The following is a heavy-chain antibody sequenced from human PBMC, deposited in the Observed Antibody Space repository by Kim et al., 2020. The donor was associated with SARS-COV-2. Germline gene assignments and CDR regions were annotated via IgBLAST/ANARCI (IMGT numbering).Heavy chain of an antibody. Sequence: GGSRRLSCAASGFIFSSYPIHGVRQAPGKGLEGVAVIWNDGGRKYNADSVRGRFTISRDNSKNTLYLQMNDRRAEDMATYYCTREYCSSTSCTFDYWGQGTLVTVSS. CDR3: TREYCSSTSCTFDY. CDR1: GFIFSSYP. CDR2: IWNDGGRK. V-gene: IGHV3-33*01. J-gene: IGHJ4*02. D-gene: IGHD2-2*01.